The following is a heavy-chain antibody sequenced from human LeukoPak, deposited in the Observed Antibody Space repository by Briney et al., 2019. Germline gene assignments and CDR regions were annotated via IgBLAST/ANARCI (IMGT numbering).Heavy chain of an antibody. CDR3: ARGRTEGDGYNLGY. Sequence: GGSLRLSCAASGFTVSSNYMSWVRQDPGKGLEWVSVIYSGGSTYYADSVKGRFTISRDNSKNTLYLQMNSLRAEDTAVYYCARGRTEGDGYNLGYWGQGTLVTVSS. CDR1: GFTVSSNY. J-gene: IGHJ4*02. D-gene: IGHD5-24*01. V-gene: IGHV3-53*01. CDR2: IYSGGST.